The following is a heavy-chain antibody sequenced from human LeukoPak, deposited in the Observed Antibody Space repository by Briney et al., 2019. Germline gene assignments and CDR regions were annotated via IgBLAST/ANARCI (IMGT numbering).Heavy chain of an antibody. D-gene: IGHD6-13*01. CDR2: ISGSGGST. V-gene: IGHV3-23*01. CDR1: GFTFSSYA. Sequence: GSLRLSCAASGFTFSSYAMSWVRQAPGKGLEWVSAISGSGGSTYYADSVKGRFTISRDNSKNTLYLQMNSLRAEDTAVYYCAKVGSSWYSSYYFDYWGQGTLVTVSS. CDR3: AKVGSSWYSSYYFDY. J-gene: IGHJ4*02.